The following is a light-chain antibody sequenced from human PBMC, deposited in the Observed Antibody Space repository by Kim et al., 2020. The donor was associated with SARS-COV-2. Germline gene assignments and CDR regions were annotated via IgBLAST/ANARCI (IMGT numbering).Light chain of an antibody. V-gene: IGKV1-39*01. J-gene: IGKJ2*01. CDR1: QVITDY. CDR2: AAS. Sequence: CASVGDRVTFTCRASQVITDYLNWYQQKSGIAPRLLIYAASNLQSGVPSRFSGSGSGTDFTLTISSLQPEDFATYYCQQSHSTPYTFGQGTKLEI. CDR3: QQSHSTPYT.